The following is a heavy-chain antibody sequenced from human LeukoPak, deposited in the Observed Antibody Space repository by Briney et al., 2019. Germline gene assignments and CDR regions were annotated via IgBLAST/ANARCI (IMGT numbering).Heavy chain of an antibody. V-gene: IGHV1-69-2*01. J-gene: IGHJ3*02. CDR2: VDPEDGEA. Sequence: VKISCKASGYTFIDYYIHWVEQAPGKGLEWMGRVDPEDGEALYAEKFQGRLTIPADMYTTTAYMELSSLRSEDTAVYYCATKSTTTVGAFDIWGQGTMVTVSS. D-gene: IGHD4-23*01. CDR3: ATKSTTTVGAFDI. CDR1: GYTFIDYY.